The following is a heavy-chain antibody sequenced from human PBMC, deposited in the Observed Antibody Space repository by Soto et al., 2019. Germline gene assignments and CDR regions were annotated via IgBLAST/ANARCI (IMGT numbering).Heavy chain of an antibody. D-gene: IGHD1-26*01. J-gene: IGHJ6*02. CDR3: ARDFVVGGPTINYYYGMDV. V-gene: IGHV3-48*01. Sequence: PGGSLRLSCAASGFTFSSYSMNWVRQAPGKGLEWVSYITSSGSTVYYADSVKGRFTISRDNAKNSLYLQMNSLGAEDTAGYYCARDFVVGGPTINYYYGMDVWGQGTTVTVSS. CDR2: ITSSGSTV. CDR1: GFTFSSYS.